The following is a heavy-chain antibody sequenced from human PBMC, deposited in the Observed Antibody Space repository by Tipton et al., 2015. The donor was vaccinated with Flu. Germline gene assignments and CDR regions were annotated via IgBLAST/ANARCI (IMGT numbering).Heavy chain of an antibody. D-gene: IGHD1-26*01. CDR1: GGSISSFY. J-gene: IGHJ4*02. V-gene: IGHV4-59*08. CDR3: AKHTAGRSMGDFAY. Sequence: TLSLTRTVSGGSISSFYWSWIRQPPGKGLEWIGYIYDTESTNYNPSLKSRVTISVDTSKNQFSLKLSSVTAADTAVYYCAKHTAGRSMGDFAYWGQGILVTVSS. CDR2: IYDTEST.